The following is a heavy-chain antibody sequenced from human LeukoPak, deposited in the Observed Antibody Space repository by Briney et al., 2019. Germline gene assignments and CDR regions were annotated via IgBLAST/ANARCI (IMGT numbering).Heavy chain of an antibody. CDR1: GGSFSGYY. CDR3: ARGGGYTYGPGNFEY. D-gene: IGHD5-18*01. Sequence: SETLSLTCAVYGGSFSGYYWSWIRQPAGKGLEWIGRIYTSGSTNYNPSLKSRVTMSVDTSKNQFSLKLSSVTAADTAVYYCARGGGYTYGPGNFEYWGQGTLVTVSS. CDR2: IYTSGST. V-gene: IGHV4-59*10. J-gene: IGHJ4*02.